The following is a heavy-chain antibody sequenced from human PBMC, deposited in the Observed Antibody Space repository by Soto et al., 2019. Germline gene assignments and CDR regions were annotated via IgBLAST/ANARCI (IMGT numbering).Heavy chain of an antibody. V-gene: IGHV4-34*01. Sequence: SETLSLTWAVYGGSFSGYYWSWIRQPPGKGLEWIGEINHSGSTNYNPSLKSRVTISVDTSKNQFSLKLSSVTAADTAVYYCARKGYCSSTSCQLYAEYLQHWGQGTLVTVSS. CDR3: ARKGYCSSTSCQLYAEYLQH. D-gene: IGHD2-2*01. J-gene: IGHJ1*01. CDR2: INHSGST. CDR1: GGSFSGYY.